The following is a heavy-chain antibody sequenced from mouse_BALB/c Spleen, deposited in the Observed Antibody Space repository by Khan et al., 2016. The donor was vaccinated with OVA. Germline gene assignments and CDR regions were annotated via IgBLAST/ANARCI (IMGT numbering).Heavy chain of an antibody. CDR1: GYTFTDFT. CDR3: TRGAGGSRVAY. D-gene: IGHD1-1*01. Sequence: VQLQESGAELVRPGVSVKISCKGSGYTFTDFTIHWVKQSHALSLEWIGVISTYYGDVTYNQKFKGKATMTVDKSSSTTYMELARLTSEDSAIYDCTRGAGGSRVAYWGQGTLVTVSA. V-gene: IGHV1S137*01. J-gene: IGHJ3*01. CDR2: ISTYYGDV.